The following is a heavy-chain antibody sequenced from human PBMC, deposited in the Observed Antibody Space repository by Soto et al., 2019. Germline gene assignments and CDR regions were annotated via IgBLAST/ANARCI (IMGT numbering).Heavy chain of an antibody. CDR2: IESTPDGGTR. CDR3: TADSADIVVVPATYGMDV. D-gene: IGHD2-2*01. CDR1: GFTFSRAG. Sequence: EVQLVESGGGLVKPGGSLRLSCAASGFTFSRAGMSWVRQAPGKGLEWVGRIESTPDGGTRDYAAPVKGRFTISRDDSKNTPYLQMNSLKNDDTGLYYCTADSADIVVVPATYGMDVWGQGTAVIVSS. J-gene: IGHJ6*02. V-gene: IGHV3-15*04.